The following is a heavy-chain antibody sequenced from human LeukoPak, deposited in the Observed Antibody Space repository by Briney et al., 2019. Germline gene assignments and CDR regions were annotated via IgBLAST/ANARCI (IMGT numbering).Heavy chain of an antibody. CDR2: IYYSGST. V-gene: IGHV4-59*01. Sequence: SETLSLTCTVSGVSISSYYWSWIRQPPGKGLEWIGYIYYSGSTNYNPSLKSRVTISVDTSKNQFSLKLSSVTAADTAVYYCARDVRWLQLQNWGQGTLVTVSS. D-gene: IGHD5-24*01. CDR3: ARDVRWLQLQN. CDR1: GVSISSYY. J-gene: IGHJ4*02.